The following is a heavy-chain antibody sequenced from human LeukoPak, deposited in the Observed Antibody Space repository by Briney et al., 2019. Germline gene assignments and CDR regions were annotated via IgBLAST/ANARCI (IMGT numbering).Heavy chain of an antibody. V-gene: IGHV4-4*07. CDR3: ARESKEYDGYGYQLDY. D-gene: IGHD3-22*01. CDR2: IYTSGSI. J-gene: IGHJ4*02. CDR1: GGSIYNYY. Sequence: PSETLSLTCTVSGGSIYNYYWGWIRQSAGKGLEWIGRIYTSGSIDYNPSLNSRVTISVDTSKSQFSLNLKSVTAAHTAVYYCARESKEYDGYGYQLDYWGRGTLVTVPS.